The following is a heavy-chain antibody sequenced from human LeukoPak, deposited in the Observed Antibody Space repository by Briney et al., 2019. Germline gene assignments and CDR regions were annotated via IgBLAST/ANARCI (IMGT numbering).Heavy chain of an antibody. CDR2: INQDESKK. V-gene: IGHV3-7*01. CDR1: GSTFSNDW. D-gene: IGHD5-24*01. J-gene: IGHJ4*02. Sequence: GGSLRLSRAASGSTFSNDWMCWVRQAPGKGLEWVANINQDESKKYYADSVKGRFTISRDNAKNTLYLQMNSLRAEDTAVYYCARRIQGMAPYYFDYWGQGTLVTVSS. CDR3: ARRIQGMAPYYFDY.